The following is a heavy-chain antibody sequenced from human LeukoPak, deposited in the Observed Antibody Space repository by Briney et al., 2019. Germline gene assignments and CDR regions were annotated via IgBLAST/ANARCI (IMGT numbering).Heavy chain of an antibody. Sequence: ASVRVSCEASGYSFISYDINWVRQAAGQGLEWMGWMNPNSGNTGYAQQFQGRVTMTRNTSMSTAYMELSSLTSDDTAVYYCAGRYDSGSYHLPHWGQGTLVTVSS. J-gene: IGHJ4*02. CDR1: GYSFISYD. V-gene: IGHV1-8*01. D-gene: IGHD3-10*01. CDR3: AGRYDSGSYHLPH. CDR2: MNPNSGNT.